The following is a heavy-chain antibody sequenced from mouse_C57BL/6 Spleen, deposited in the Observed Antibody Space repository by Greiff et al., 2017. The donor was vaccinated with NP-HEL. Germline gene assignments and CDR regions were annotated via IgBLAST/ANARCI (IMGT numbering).Heavy chain of an antibody. J-gene: IGHJ4*01. D-gene: IGHD1-1*01. CDR3: ASYGSSFYYAMDY. CDR2: INPSNGGT. V-gene: IGHV1-53*01. CDR1: GYTFTSYW. Sequence: VQLKQPGTELVKPGASVKLSCKASGYTFTSYWMHWVKQRPGQGLEWIGNINPSNGGTNYNEKFKSKATLTVDKSSSTAYMQLSSLTSEDSAVYYCASYGSSFYYAMDYWGQGTSVTVSS.